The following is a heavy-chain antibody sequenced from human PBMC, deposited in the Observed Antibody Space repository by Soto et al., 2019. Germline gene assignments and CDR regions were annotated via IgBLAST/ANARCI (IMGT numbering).Heavy chain of an antibody. Sequence: GGSLRLSCAASGFTFSGYTMNWVRQAPGKGLEWVAVIGNSGDGTHYADSVKGRFTISRDNSKNTLYLQMNSLRAEDTAVYYCAKDREESGWPSLGFDYWGQGTLVTVSS. V-gene: IGHV3-23*01. CDR3: AKDREESGWPSLGFDY. CDR2: IGNSGDGT. CDR1: GFTFSGYT. J-gene: IGHJ4*02. D-gene: IGHD6-19*01.